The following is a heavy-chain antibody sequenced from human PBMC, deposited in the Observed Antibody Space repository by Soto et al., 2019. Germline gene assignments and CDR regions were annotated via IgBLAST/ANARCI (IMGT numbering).Heavy chain of an antibody. Sequence: QVQLVQSGAEVKKPGSSVKVSCKASGGTFSSYAISWVRQAPGQGLEWMGGIIPIFGTANYAQKFQGRVTITADESTSTAYMELSSLRSEDTAVYYCAAGDCSGGSCYRRPIHYYYYYGMDVWGQETTVTVSS. V-gene: IGHV1-69*01. CDR3: AAGDCSGGSCYRRPIHYYYYYGMDV. J-gene: IGHJ6*02. CDR2: IIPIFGTA. CDR1: GGTFSSYA. D-gene: IGHD2-15*01.